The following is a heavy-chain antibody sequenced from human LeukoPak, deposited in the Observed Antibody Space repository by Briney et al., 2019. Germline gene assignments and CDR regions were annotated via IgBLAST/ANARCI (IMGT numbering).Heavy chain of an antibody. V-gene: IGHV4-39*07. D-gene: IGHD3/OR15-3a*01. Sequence: PSETLSLTCIISGGYISSTTYYWGWIRQPPGKGLEWIGTLYYSGKTYYNPSLKSRVTISVDTSKNQFSLKLSSVTAADTAVYYRARVGRSGYYYYMDVWGKGTTVTVSS. CDR2: LYYSGKT. CDR3: ARVGRSGYYYYMDV. CDR1: GGYISSTTYY. J-gene: IGHJ6*03.